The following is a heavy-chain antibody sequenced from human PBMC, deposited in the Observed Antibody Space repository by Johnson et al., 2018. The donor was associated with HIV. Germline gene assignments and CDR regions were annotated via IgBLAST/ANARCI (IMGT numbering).Heavy chain of an antibody. CDR3: ESCEYSSPSGAFDI. CDR1: GFTFSSYA. D-gene: IGHD6-6*01. Sequence: MQLVESGGGLVQPGGSLRPSCAVSGFTFSSYAMSWVRQAPGKGLEWVSTISGSGSSTYYADSVKGRFTISRDNSKNTLYLQMNSLRAEDTAVYYCESCEYSSPSGAFDIWGQGTMVTVSS. V-gene: IGHV3-23*04. CDR2: ISGSGSST. J-gene: IGHJ3*02.